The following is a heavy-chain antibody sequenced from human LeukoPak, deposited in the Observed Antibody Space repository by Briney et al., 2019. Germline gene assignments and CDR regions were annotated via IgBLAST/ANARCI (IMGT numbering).Heavy chain of an antibody. CDR1: GYTFAIYG. D-gene: IGHD2-21*02. J-gene: IGHJ5*02. CDR3: ARDYCTRGGDCYKEVLFDP. Sequence: GASVKVSCKASGYTFAIYGISWVRQAPGQGLEWMAWISPYDGDTNYAQNFEGRVTMTTETSTSTAYMELRSLRSDDTAIYYCARDYCTRGGDCYKEVLFDPWGQGTLVTVSS. CDR2: ISPYDGDT. V-gene: IGHV1-18*01.